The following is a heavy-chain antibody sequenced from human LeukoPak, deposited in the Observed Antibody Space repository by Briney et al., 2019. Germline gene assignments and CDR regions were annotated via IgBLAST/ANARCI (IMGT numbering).Heavy chain of an antibody. CDR3: AKDVGKWESLHFFDY. V-gene: IGHV3-23*01. D-gene: IGHD1-26*01. J-gene: IGHJ4*02. CDR2: ISGSGAST. CDR1: GFTLSTNA. Sequence: PGWSLRLSCLTSGFTLSTNAMSWVRQAPGKGLEWISGISGSGASTYYADSVKGRFTISRDDSRNTLYLQMNSLRGDDTAVYYCAKDVGKWESLHFFDYWGQGTLVTVSS.